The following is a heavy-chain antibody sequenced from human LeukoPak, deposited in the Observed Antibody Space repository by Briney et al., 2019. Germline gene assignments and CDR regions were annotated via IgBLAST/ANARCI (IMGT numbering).Heavy chain of an antibody. J-gene: IGHJ4*02. D-gene: IGHD6-13*01. V-gene: IGHV1-8*01. CDR3: ARVEYSSSWYRRGYFDY. CDR1: GYTFTGYD. CDR2: MNPNSGNT. Sequence: GASVKVSCKASGYTFTGYDINWVRQATGQGLEWMGWMNPNSGNTGYAQKFQGRVTMTRNTSISTAYMELSSLRSEDTAVYYCARVEYSSSWYRRGYFDYWGQGTLVTVSS.